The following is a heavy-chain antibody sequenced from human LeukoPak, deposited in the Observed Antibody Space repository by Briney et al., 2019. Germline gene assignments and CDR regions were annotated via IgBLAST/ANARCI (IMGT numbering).Heavy chain of an antibody. Sequence: SETLSLTCTVSGDSMKSYYWTWIRQPPGKGLEWIGYIYYTGSTNYNPSLKSRVTISVDTSKNQFSLKLSSVTAADTAVYYCAKEREYCSSGSCHYDLDVWGQGTTVTVSS. J-gene: IGHJ6*02. D-gene: IGHD2-15*01. CDR3: AKEREYCSSGSCHYDLDV. V-gene: IGHV4-59*01. CDR2: IYYTGST. CDR1: GDSMKSYY.